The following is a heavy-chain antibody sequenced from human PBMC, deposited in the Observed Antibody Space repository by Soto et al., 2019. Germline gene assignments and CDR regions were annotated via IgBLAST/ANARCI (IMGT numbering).Heavy chain of an antibody. V-gene: IGHV3-33*01. CDR1: GFTFSSYG. CDR3: ARVGKQQRAFDY. Sequence: QVQLVESGGGVVQPGRSLRLSCVASGFTFSSYGMHWVRQAPGKGLEWVAVIWYDGSNKYYADSVKGRFTISRDNSKNTLYLQMNSLRAEDTAVYYCARVGKQQRAFDYWGQGTLVTVSS. CDR2: IWYDGSNK. D-gene: IGHD6-13*01. J-gene: IGHJ4*02.